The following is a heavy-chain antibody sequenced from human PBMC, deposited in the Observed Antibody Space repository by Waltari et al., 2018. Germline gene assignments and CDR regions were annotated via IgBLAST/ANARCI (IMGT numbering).Heavy chain of an antibody. J-gene: IGHJ4*02. Sequence: EVQLVESGGALVQPGVSLTLSCAAAGLILSDYAIHWVRQASGKGREWVGRIRSRCKDDETAYAESAQGRFTISRDDSKNTAYLEMNSLKTDDTAVYYCIRPFEMGIDWGQGTQVTVSS. CDR2: IRSRCKDDET. CDR3: IRPFEMGID. V-gene: IGHV3-73*01. CDR1: GLILSDYA. D-gene: IGHD7-27*01.